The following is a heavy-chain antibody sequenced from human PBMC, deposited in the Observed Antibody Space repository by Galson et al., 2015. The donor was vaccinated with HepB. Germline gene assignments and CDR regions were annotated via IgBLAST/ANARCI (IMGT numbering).Heavy chain of an antibody. Sequence: SVKVSCKASGYTFTSYGISWVRQAPGQGLEWMGWISTYNGNTNYAQKLQGRVTMTTDTSTSTAYMKLRSLRSDDTAVYYCARDWGWSSSSTSCYDYWGQGTLVTVSS. CDR2: ISTYNGNT. V-gene: IGHV1-18*01. J-gene: IGHJ4*02. CDR3: ARDWGWSSSSTSCYDY. D-gene: IGHD2-2*01. CDR1: GYTFTSYG.